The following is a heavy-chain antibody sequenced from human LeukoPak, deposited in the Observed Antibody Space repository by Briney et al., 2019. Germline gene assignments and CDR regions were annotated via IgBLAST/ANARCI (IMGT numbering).Heavy chain of an antibody. V-gene: IGHV1-24*01. CDR2: FDPEDGET. CDR3: AIYPKNPYYYYYMDV. Sequence: ASVKVSCKVSGYTLTELSMHWVRQAPGKGLEGMGGFDPEDGETIYAQKFQGRVTMTEDTSTDTAYMELSSLRSEDTAVYYCAIYPKNPYYYYYMDVWGKGTTVTVSS. CDR1: GYTLTELS. J-gene: IGHJ6*03.